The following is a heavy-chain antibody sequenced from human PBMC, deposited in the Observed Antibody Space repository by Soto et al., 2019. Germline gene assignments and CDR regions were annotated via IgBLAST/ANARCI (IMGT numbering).Heavy chain of an antibody. J-gene: IGHJ4*02. V-gene: IGHV1-69*01. CDR1: GGTFSSYA. CDR3: ARDYGAAAGRLGRFDY. D-gene: IGHD6-13*01. CDR2: IIPIFGTA. Sequence: QVQLVQSGAEVKKPGSSVKVSCKASGGTFSSYAISWVRQAPGQGLEWMGGIIPIFGTANYAQKFQGRVTITADESTSTAYMELSSLRAEDTAVYYCARDYGAAAGRLGRFDYWGQGTLVTVSS.